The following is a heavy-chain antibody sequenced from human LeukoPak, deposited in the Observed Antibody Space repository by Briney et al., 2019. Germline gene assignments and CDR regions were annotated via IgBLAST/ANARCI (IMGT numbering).Heavy chain of an antibody. CDR1: GGSFSGYY. CDR3: AKIAAADFFDY. J-gene: IGHJ4*02. D-gene: IGHD6-13*01. CDR2: INHSGST. Sequence: SETLSLTCAVYGGSFSGYYWSWIRQPPGKGLEWIGEINHSGSTNYNPSLKSRVTISVDTSKNQFSLKLSPVTAADTAVYYCAKIAAADFFDYWGQGTLVTVSS. V-gene: IGHV4-34*01.